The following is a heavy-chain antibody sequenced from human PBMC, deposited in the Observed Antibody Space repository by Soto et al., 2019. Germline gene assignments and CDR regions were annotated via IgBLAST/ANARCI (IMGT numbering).Heavy chain of an antibody. D-gene: IGHD3-9*01. Sequence: HPGGSLRLSCAASGFTFSSYGMHWVRQAPGKGLEWVAVISYDGSNKYYADSVKGRFTISRDNSKNTLYLQMNSLRAEDTAVYYCARSLTGYRYYYYGMDVWGQGTTVTVSS. J-gene: IGHJ6*02. CDR3: ARSLTGYRYYYYGMDV. CDR1: GFTFSSYG. CDR2: ISYDGSNK. V-gene: IGHV3-30*03.